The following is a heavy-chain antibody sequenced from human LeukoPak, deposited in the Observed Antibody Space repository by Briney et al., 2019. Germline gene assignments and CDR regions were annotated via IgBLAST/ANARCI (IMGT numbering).Heavy chain of an antibody. CDR1: GYSFTTYW. J-gene: IGHJ3*02. V-gene: IGHV5-51*01. CDR2: IYPGDSDT. Sequence: GESLKISCQGSGYSFTTYWIGWVRQMPGKGLEWMGIIYPGDSDTRYNPSFQGQVTISADKSIRNAYLLWSSLKASDTAMYYFARRIFGVVAHDAFDSWGQGTMVTVSS. CDR3: ARRIFGVVAHDAFDS. D-gene: IGHD3-3*02.